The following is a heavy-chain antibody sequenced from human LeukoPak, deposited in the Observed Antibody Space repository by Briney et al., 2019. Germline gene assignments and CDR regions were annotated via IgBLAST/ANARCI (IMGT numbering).Heavy chain of an antibody. J-gene: IGHJ4*02. CDR2: IIPIFGTA. CDR1: GGIFSSHG. Sequence: ASVKVSCKASGGIFSSHGINWVRQAPGQGLEWMGRIIPIFGTANYAQKFQGRVTITTDESMSTAYMALSSLRSEDTAVYYCAKAITYYYDNSGYPSFDYWGQGTLVTVSS. D-gene: IGHD3-22*01. V-gene: IGHV1-69*05. CDR3: AKAITYYYDNSGYPSFDY.